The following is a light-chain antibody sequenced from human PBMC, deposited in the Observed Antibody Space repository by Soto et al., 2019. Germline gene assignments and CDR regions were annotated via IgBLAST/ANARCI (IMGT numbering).Light chain of an antibody. CDR3: HQYKSYLET. Sequence: DIQMTQSPSSLSASVGDRVTITCRASQGISNYLAWYQQKPGKVPKLLIYAASGLASGVPSRFSGSGSGTEFTLTISSLQPDDLATYYCHQYKSYLETFGQGTKVDIK. CDR2: AAS. V-gene: IGKV1-16*01. CDR1: QGISNY. J-gene: IGKJ1*01.